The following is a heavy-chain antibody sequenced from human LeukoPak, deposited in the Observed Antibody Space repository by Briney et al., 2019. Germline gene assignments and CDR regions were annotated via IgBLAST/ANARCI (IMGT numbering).Heavy chain of an antibody. CDR2: INHNSGAT. J-gene: IGHJ4*02. Sequence: ASVKVSCKPSGNTFTGHYIHWVRQAPGQGLEWMGWINHNSGATDYAQKFQGRVTMTSDTSISTAYVELSRLRSDDTAVYYSASQVLTDYYFDSWGQGTLLTVSS. CDR1: GNTFTGHY. D-gene: IGHD2-21*02. V-gene: IGHV1-2*02. CDR3: ASQVLTDYYFDS.